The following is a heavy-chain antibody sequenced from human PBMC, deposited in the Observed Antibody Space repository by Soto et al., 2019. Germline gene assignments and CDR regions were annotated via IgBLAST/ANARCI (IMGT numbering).Heavy chain of an antibody. V-gene: IGHV4-61*03. J-gene: IGHJ4*02. CDR1: GDSVSSPTKC. CDR2: LCYSGST. CDR3: ARATGGSGWL. D-gene: IGHD6-19*01. Sequence: SETLSLTCTVSGDSVSSPTKCWSWIRQPPGKALEWLAYLCYSGSTNYNPSLKSRVTISRYTSMSHFCVKMTSVTSEDTAVYYCARATGGSGWLGGQGTLVTVSS.